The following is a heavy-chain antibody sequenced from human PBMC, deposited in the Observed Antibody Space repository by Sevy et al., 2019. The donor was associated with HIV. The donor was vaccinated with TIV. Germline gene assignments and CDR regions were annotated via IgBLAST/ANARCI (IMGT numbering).Heavy chain of an antibody. CDR2: INPNSGVT. V-gene: IGHV1-2*06. D-gene: IGHD3-3*01. Sequence: ASVKVSCKTTGYIFSDYNMHWVRQAPGQGLEWMALINPNSGVTIYAHNFRGRVSVTRDTSMSTAYMELRGLTSDDTAVYYCVREDINAPRTLLSFDMWGQGTMVTVSS. CDR3: VREDINAPRTLLSFDM. CDR1: GYIFSDYN. J-gene: IGHJ3*02.